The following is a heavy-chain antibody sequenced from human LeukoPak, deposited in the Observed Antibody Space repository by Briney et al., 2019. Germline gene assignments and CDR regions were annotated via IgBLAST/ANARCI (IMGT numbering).Heavy chain of an antibody. CDR1: GRSISSSSYY. CDR2: IYYSGST. D-gene: IGHD3-3*01. CDR3: ARGPEAFGVLKGAFDI. J-gene: IGHJ3*02. Sequence: PSETLSLTCIVFGRSISSSSYYWGWIRQPPGKGLEWIGSIYYSGSTYYNPSLKSRVTISVDTSKNQFSLKLSSVTAADTAVYYCARGPEAFGVLKGAFDIWGQGTVVTVSS. V-gene: IGHV4-39*01.